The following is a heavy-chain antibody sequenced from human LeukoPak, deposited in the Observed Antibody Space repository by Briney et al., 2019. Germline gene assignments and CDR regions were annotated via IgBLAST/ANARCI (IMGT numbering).Heavy chain of an antibody. V-gene: IGHV5-51*01. CDR2: IYSGDSDT. J-gene: IGHJ4*02. D-gene: IGHD2-2*01. CDR3: ARRGYCSTTTCYRLFDY. CDR1: GYSFTSYW. Sequence: GESLKISCKGSGYSFTSYWIGWVRQMPGKGLEWMGIIYSGDSDTRYSPSFQGQVTISADKSISTAYLQWSSLKASDTAIYYCARRGYCSTTTCYRLFDYWGQGTLVTVSS.